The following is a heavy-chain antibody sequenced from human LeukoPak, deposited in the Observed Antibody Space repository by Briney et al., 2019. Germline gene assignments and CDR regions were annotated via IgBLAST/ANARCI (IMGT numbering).Heavy chain of an antibody. CDR3: ASRAAAGYYYMDL. Sequence: SETLSHTCTVSGGSISSYYWSWIRQPAGKGLEWIGRIYTSGSTNYNPSLKSRVTMSVDTSKNQFSLKLSSVTAADTAVYYCASRAAAGYYYMDLWGKGTTVTVSS. J-gene: IGHJ6*03. CDR1: GGSISSYY. D-gene: IGHD6-13*01. CDR2: IYTSGST. V-gene: IGHV4-4*07.